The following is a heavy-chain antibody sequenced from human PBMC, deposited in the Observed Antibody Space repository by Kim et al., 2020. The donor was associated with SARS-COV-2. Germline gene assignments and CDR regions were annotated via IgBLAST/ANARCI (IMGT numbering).Heavy chain of an antibody. Sequence: SETLSLTCTVSGGSISSYYWSWIRQPPGKGLEWIGYIYYSGSTNYNPSLKSRFTISVDPSKNQFSLKLSSVTAADTAAYYCARVKLELLFDYWGQGTLVT. CDR2: IYYSGST. CDR1: GGSISSYY. CDR3: ARVKLELLFDY. V-gene: IGHV4-59*01. J-gene: IGHJ4*02. D-gene: IGHD1-7*01.